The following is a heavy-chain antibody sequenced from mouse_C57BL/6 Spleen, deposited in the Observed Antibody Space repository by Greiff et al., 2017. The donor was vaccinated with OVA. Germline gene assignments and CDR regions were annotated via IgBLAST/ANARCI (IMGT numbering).Heavy chain of an antibody. CDR1: GYTFTSYW. D-gene: IGHD2-5*01. Sequence: QVHVKQPGAELVKPGASVKLSCKASGYTFTSYWMQWVKQRPGQGLEWIGEIDPSDSYTNYNQKFKGKATLTVDTSSSTAYMQLSSLTSEDSAVYYCARSNPKVYFDYWGQGTTLTVSS. CDR3: ARSNPKVYFDY. V-gene: IGHV1-50*01. J-gene: IGHJ2*01. CDR2: IDPSDSYT.